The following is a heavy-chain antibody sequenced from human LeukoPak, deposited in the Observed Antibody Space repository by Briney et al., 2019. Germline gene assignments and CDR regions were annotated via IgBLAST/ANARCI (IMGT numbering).Heavy chain of an antibody. CDR1: GGSISSYY. D-gene: IGHD3-22*01. CDR3: AAYYYDSSGYLTFDY. V-gene: IGHV4-59*01. Sequence: SETLSLTCTVSGGSISSYYWSWIRQPPGKGLEWIGYIYYSGSTNYNPSLKSRVTISVDTCKNQFSLKLSSVTAADTAVYYCAAYYYDSSGYLTFDYWGQGTLVTVSS. J-gene: IGHJ4*02. CDR2: IYYSGST.